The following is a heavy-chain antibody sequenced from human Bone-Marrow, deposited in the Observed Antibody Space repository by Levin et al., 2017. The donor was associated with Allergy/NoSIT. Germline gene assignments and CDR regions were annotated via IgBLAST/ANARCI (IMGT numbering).Heavy chain of an antibody. CDR2: ISSSSSYI. CDR1: GFTFSSYS. D-gene: IGHD3-10*01. CDR3: ARIQKLYGSGQGNYYYYGMDV. Sequence: PSETLSLTCAASGFTFSSYSMNWVRQAPGKGLEWVSSISSSSSYIYYADSVKGRFTISRDNAKNSLYLQMNSLRAEDTAVYYCARIQKLYGSGQGNYYYYGMDVWGQGTTVTVSS. J-gene: IGHJ6*02. V-gene: IGHV3-21*01.